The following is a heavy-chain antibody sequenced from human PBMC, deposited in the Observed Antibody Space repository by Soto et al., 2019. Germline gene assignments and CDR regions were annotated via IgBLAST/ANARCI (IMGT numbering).Heavy chain of an antibody. CDR1: GGSISSYF. D-gene: IGHD6-19*01. J-gene: IGHJ6*02. Sequence: ASETLSPTCPVSGGSISSYFWGWVRRPPGKGLGWMGYIYYSGGTNYNPSIKSRVTISVDTSKKQFSRKLSYVTAADTAVYYCARCMYSSGWYSNRYYYGMDVWGQGTTVNVSS. CDR3: ARCMYSSGWYSNRYYYGMDV. CDR2: IYYSGGT. V-gene: IGHV4-59*01.